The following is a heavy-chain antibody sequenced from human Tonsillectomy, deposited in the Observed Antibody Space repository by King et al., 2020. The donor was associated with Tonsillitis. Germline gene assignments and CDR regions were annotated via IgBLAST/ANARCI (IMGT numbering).Heavy chain of an antibody. CDR2: IWFDGSTK. CDR3: ARPTLMTFNYGMDV. J-gene: IGHJ6*02. Sequence: AQLVESGGGVVQPGTSLRLSCVASGFTFSTYGMHWVRQAPGKGLEWVAVIWFDGSTKYYADSVKGRFTISRDNSNNTLYLQVNSLRGEDTAVYYCARPTLMTFNYGMDVWGQGTTVTVSS. V-gene: IGHV3-33*01. CDR1: GFTFSTYG.